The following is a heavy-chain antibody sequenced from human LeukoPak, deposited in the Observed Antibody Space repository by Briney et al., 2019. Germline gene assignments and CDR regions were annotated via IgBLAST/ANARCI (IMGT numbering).Heavy chain of an antibody. CDR3: AKRPPGPMDV. J-gene: IGHJ6*02. V-gene: IGHV3-23*01. CDR2: ISVSGGST. Sequence: VSAISVSGGSTYSADSVKGRFTISRDNSKNTLYLQMNSLRAEDTAVYYCAKRPPGPMDVWGQGTTVTVSS.